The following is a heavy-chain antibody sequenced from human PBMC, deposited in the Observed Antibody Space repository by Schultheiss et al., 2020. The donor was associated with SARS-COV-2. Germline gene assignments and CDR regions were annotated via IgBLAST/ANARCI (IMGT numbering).Heavy chain of an antibody. V-gene: IGHV3-23*01. CDR1: GFTFSKKA. D-gene: IGHD2-2*01. J-gene: IGHJ6*02. Sequence: GGSLRLSCAASGFTFSKKAMSWVRQAPGKGLEWVSVIRSDGGSTYFADSVKGRFTISRDNSKNTLYLQMNSLRAEDTAVYYCAKDLALVPAGYYYGMDVWGQGTTVTVSS. CDR2: IRSDGGST. CDR3: AKDLALVPAGYYYGMDV.